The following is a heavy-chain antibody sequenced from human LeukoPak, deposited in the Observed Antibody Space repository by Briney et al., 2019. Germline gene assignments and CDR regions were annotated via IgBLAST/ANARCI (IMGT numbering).Heavy chain of an antibody. V-gene: IGHV3-64D*06. J-gene: IGHJ4*02. D-gene: IGHD3-10*01. CDR2: ISSNGGST. Sequence: GGSLRLSCSAPGFTFSSYAMHWVRQAPGKGLEYVSAISSNGGSTYYADSVKGRFTISRDNSKNTLYLQMSSLRAEDTAVYYCVKEGGKLWFGELDYWGQGTLVTVSS. CDR1: GFTFSSYA. CDR3: VKEGGKLWFGELDY.